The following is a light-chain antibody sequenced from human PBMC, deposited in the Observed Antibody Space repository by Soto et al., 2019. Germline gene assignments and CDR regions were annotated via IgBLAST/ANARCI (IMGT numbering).Light chain of an antibody. CDR1: QGIGRS. CDR2: AAS. Sequence: DIQMTQSPSSLSASVGDRVTITCRASQGIGRSLAWYQHKAGKVPNLLIYAASTLQSGVPSRFSGSGSGTDFTLTISSLQLEDVATYYCQRYDIAPWTFGQGTKVEIK. V-gene: IGKV1-27*01. J-gene: IGKJ1*01. CDR3: QRYDIAPWT.